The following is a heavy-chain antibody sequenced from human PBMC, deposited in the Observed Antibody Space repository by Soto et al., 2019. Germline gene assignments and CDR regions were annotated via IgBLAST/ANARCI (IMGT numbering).Heavy chain of an antibody. CDR2: INHRGSA. CDR3: ARYNAASGTYYCDY. V-gene: IGHV4-4*02. J-gene: IGHJ4*02. Sequence: SETLSLTCAVSGASVSSTYWWSWVRQPPGKGPEWVGEINHRGSANYNPSLRSRVTMSVDISKSQFSLRLTSVTAADTAVYYCARYNAASGTYYCDYWGQGALVTVS. D-gene: IGHD6-13*01. CDR1: GASVSSTYW.